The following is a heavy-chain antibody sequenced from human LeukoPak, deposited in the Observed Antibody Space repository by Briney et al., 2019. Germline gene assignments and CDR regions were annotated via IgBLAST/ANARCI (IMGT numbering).Heavy chain of an antibody. D-gene: IGHD3-3*02. CDR2: IYITGTS. V-gene: IGHV4-4*07. CDR1: GGSISNDY. J-gene: IGHJ3*02. CDR3: AKLAPRRGFDI. Sequence: SETLSLTCTVSGGSISNDYWGWVRQPGGKGLEWIGHIYITGTSNYNPSLQSRVTMSLDTSKNKFSLKLTSVTAADTAVYYCAKLAPRRGFDIWGQGTMVTVSS.